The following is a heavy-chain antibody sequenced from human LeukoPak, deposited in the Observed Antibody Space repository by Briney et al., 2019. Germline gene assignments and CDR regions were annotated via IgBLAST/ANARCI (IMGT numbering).Heavy chain of an antibody. J-gene: IGHJ4*02. CDR1: GFTFSNYW. D-gene: IGHD4-11*01. Sequence: PGGSLRLSCVVSGFTFSNYWMSWVRQAPGKGLEWVANIKQDESEKYYVDSVEGRFTISRDNAKNSLYLQMNSLRAEDTAVYYCARGSAVTANNFDFWGQGTLVTVSS. CDR3: ARGSAVTANNFDF. V-gene: IGHV3-7*01. CDR2: IKQDESEK.